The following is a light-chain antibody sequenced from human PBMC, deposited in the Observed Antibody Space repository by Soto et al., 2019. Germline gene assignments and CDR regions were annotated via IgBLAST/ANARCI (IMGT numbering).Light chain of an antibody. CDR3: QSYDSSLSGVV. CDR2: GNS. Sequence: QLVLTQPPSVSGAPGQRVTISCTGSSSNIGAGYDVHWYQQLPGTAPKLLIYGNSNRPSGVPDRFSGSKSGTSASLAITGLQAEDEADYYCQSYDSSLSGVVFGGATNFTVL. V-gene: IGLV1-40*01. CDR1: SSNIGAGYD. J-gene: IGLJ2*01.